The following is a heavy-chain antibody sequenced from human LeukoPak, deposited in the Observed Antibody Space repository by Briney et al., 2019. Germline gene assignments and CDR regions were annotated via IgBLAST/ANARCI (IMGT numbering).Heavy chain of an antibody. CDR3: ARGWLGVSTRSSDY. Sequence: SETLSLTCAVYGGSFSGYYWSWIRQPPGKGLEWIGEINHSGSTNYNPSLKSRVTISVDTSKNQFSLKLSSVTAADTAVYYCARGWLGVSTRSSDYWGQGTLVTVSS. CDR2: INHSGST. CDR1: GGSFSGYY. D-gene: IGHD6-19*01. J-gene: IGHJ4*02. V-gene: IGHV4-34*01.